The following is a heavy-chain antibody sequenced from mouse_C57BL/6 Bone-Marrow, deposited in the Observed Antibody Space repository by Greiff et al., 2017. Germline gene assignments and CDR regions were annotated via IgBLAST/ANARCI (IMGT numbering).Heavy chain of an antibody. Sequence: VQLQQSGPELVKPGASVKISCKASGYTFTDYYMNWVKQSHGKSLEWIGDINPNNGGTSYNQKFKGKATLTVDKSSSTAYMALRSLTSEDSAVYYCAREGDGNFAYWGQGTLVTVSA. CDR3: AREGDGNFAY. D-gene: IGHD2-1*01. CDR1: GYTFTDYY. J-gene: IGHJ3*01. CDR2: INPNNGGT. V-gene: IGHV1-26*01.